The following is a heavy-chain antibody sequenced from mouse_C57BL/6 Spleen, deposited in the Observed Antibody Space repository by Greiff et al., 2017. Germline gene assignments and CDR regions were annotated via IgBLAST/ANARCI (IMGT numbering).Heavy chain of an antibody. Sequence: QVQLQQPGAELVMPGASVKLSCKASGYTFPSYWMHWVKQRPGQGLEWIGEIDPSDSYTNYNQKFKGKSTLTVDKSSSTAYMQLSSLTSEDSAVYYCARRAYYSNSWFAYWGQGTLVTVSA. CDR2: IDPSDSYT. D-gene: IGHD2-5*01. CDR1: GYTFPSYW. V-gene: IGHV1-69*01. J-gene: IGHJ3*01. CDR3: ARRAYYSNSWFAY.